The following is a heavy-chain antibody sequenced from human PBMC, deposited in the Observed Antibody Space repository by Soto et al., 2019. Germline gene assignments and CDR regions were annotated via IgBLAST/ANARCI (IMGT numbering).Heavy chain of an antibody. CDR2: ISYDGSNK. Sequence: HPGGSLRLSCAASGFTFSSYGMHWVRQAPGKGLEWVAVISYDGSNKYYADSVKGRFTISRDNSKNTLYLQMNSLRAEDTAVYYCAKVDCSSTSCYKGAFDYWGQVTLVPVSS. CDR3: AKVDCSSTSCYKGAFDY. V-gene: IGHV3-30*18. D-gene: IGHD2-2*02. CDR1: GFTFSSYG. J-gene: IGHJ4*02.